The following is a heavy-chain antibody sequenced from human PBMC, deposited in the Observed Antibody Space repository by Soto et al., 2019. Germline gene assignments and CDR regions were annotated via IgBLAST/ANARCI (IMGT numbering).Heavy chain of an antibody. V-gene: IGHV1-2*02. D-gene: IGHD3-22*01. CDR1: GYTFTGYY. J-gene: IGHJ4*02. Sequence: ASVKVSCKASGYTFTGYYMHWVRQAPGQGREWMGWINPNSGGTNYAQKFQGRVTMTRDTSISTAYMELSRLRSDDTAVYYCARDPFDYDSSCYYYWGQGALVTVSS. CDR2: INPNSGGT. CDR3: ARDPFDYDSSCYYY.